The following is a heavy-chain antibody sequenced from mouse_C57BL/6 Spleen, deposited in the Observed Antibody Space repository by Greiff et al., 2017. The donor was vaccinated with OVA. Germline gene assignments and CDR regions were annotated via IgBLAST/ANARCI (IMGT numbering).Heavy chain of an antibody. D-gene: IGHD3-2*01. V-gene: IGHV2-2*01. J-gene: IGHJ1*03. Sequence: VQLVESGPGLVQPSQCLSITCTVSGFSFTSYGVHWVRQSPGKGLEWLGVIWSGGSTDYNADFISRLSISKDNSKSQVFFKMNSLQADDTAIYYCARRDTYWYFDVWGTGTTVTVSS. CDR2: IWSGGST. CDR3: ARRDTYWYFDV. CDR1: GFSFTSYG.